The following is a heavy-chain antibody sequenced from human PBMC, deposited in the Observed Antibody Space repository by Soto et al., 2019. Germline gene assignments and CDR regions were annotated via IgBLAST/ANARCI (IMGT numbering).Heavy chain of an antibody. CDR3: ARVEYSSSWSATYYFHLMDV. Sequence: EVQLVQSGAEVKKPGESLRISCEGSGYSFTNYWIAWVRQMPGKGLEWMGIIYPGDSDTRYSPSFQGQVTISVDKSISTAYLQWSSLKASDTAMYYCARVEYSSSWSATYYFHLMDVWGKGTTVTVSS. CDR1: GYSFTNYW. D-gene: IGHD6-13*01. V-gene: IGHV5-51*03. CDR2: IYPGDSDT. J-gene: IGHJ6*03.